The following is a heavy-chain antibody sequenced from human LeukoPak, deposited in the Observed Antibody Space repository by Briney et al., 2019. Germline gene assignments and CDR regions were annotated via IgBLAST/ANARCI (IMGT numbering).Heavy chain of an antibody. D-gene: IGHD6-19*01. V-gene: IGHV3-30-3*01. CDR1: GFTFSSYA. Sequence: GGSLRLSCAASGFTFSSYAMHWVRQAPGKGLEWVAVISYDGSNKYYADSVKGRFTISRDNAKNTLYLQMNSLRAEDTAVYYCAREAYSSGWYLDYFDYWGQGTLVTVSS. CDR3: AREAYSSGWYLDYFDY. J-gene: IGHJ4*02. CDR2: ISYDGSNK.